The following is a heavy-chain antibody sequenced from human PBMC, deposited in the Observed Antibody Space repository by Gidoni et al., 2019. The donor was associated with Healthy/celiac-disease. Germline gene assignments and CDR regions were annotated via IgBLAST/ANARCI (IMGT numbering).Heavy chain of an antibody. CDR2: ISYDGSNK. CDR3: ASGGTITIFGVAFHYFDY. J-gene: IGHJ4*02. Sequence: QVQLVESGGGVVQPGRSLRLSCAASGFTFRSYAMHWVRQAPGKGLKWVAVISYDGSNKYYADSVKGRFTISRDNSKNTLYLQMNSLRAEDTAVYYCASGGTITIFGVAFHYFDYWGQGTLVTVSS. CDR1: GFTFRSYA. V-gene: IGHV3-30-3*01. D-gene: IGHD3-3*01.